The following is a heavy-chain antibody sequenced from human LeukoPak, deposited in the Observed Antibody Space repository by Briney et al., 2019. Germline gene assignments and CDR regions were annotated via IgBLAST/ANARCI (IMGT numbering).Heavy chain of an antibody. Sequence: GGSLRLSCAASGFTFSSYSMNWVRQAPGKGLEWVSSISSSSSYIYYADSVKGRFTISRDNAKNSLFLQVNSLRAEDTAVYYCATESGWLFDHWGQGTLVTVSS. CDR1: GFTFSSYS. D-gene: IGHD5-12*01. J-gene: IGHJ4*02. V-gene: IGHV3-21*06. CDR3: ATESGWLFDH. CDR2: ISSSSSYI.